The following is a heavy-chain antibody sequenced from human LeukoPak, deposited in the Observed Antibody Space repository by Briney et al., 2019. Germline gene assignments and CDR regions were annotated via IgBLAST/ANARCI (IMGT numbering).Heavy chain of an antibody. CDR3: ARVSYYPHDAFDI. Sequence: GGSLRLSCAASGFIFDDYAMHWVRQAPGKGLEWVSGISWNSASIGYADSVKGRFTISRDNAKNSLYLQMNSLRAEDTALYYCARVSYYPHDAFDIWGQGTMVTVSS. CDR1: GFIFDDYA. CDR2: ISWNSASI. V-gene: IGHV3-9*01. J-gene: IGHJ3*02. D-gene: IGHD1-26*01.